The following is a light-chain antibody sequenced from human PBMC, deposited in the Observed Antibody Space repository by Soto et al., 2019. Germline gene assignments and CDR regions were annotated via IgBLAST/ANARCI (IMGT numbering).Light chain of an antibody. CDR1: QSVSTN. CDR2: GAS. J-gene: IGKJ2*01. V-gene: IGKV3-15*01. CDR3: QQYNDWPPLYT. Sequence: EVVLTQSPATLSGSPGERATLSCRASQSVSTNLAWYQQKPGQAPRLLIHGASTRTTGIPARFSGSGSGTEFTLTISSLQSEDFAVYYCQQYNDWPPLYTFGQGTKLEIK.